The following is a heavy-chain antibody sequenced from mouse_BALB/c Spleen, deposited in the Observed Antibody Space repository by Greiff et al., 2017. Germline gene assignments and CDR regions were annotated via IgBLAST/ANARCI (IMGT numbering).Heavy chain of an antibody. CDR3: ARGQFITTAGFAY. CDR1: GYAFTNYL. V-gene: IGHV1-54*01. D-gene: IGHD1-2*01. Sequence: QVQLQQSGAELVRPGTSVKVSCKASGYAFTNYLIEWVKQRPGQGLEWIGVINPGSGGTNYNEKFKGKATLTADKSSSTAYMQLSSLTSDDSAVYFCARGQFITTAGFAYWGQGTLVTVSA. CDR2: INPGSGGT. J-gene: IGHJ3*01.